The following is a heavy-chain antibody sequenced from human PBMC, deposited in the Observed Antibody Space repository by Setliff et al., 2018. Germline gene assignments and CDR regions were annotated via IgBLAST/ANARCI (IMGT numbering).Heavy chain of an antibody. CDR2: IWSDGNNQ. J-gene: IGHJ4*02. D-gene: IGHD3-3*01. Sequence: PGGSLRLSCGASGFTFSTHAMHWVRQAPGKGLEWVAMIWSDGNNQFYPGSVKGRFTVSRDNSKNMVYLQMDNLRVDDTAVYYCAANIIYDFWSGFDYWGLGTPVTVSS. CDR1: GFTFSTHA. CDR3: AANIIYDFWSGFDY. V-gene: IGHV3-33*01.